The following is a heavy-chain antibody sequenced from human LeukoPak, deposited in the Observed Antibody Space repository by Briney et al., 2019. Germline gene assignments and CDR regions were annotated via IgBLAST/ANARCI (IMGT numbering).Heavy chain of an antibody. D-gene: IGHD2-15*01. Sequence: SQTLSLTCAISGDSVSSNSVTWNWIRQSPSRGLEWLGRTYYRSTWYNDYALSVKSRITINPDTSKNQLSLHLNSVTPEDTAVYYCARARYCSGGSCYYGLDVWGQGTTVTVSS. V-gene: IGHV6-1*01. CDR2: TYYRSTWYN. J-gene: IGHJ6*02. CDR1: GDSVSSNSVT. CDR3: ARARYCSGGSCYYGLDV.